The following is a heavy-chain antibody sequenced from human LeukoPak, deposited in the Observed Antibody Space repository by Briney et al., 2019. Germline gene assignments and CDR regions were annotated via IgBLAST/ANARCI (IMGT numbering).Heavy chain of an antibody. V-gene: IGHV4-30-2*01. CDR2: IYHSGST. Sequence: PSETLSLTCAVSGGSISRGGSSWSWIRQPPGKGLEWIGYIYHSGSTYYNPSLKSRVTISVDRSKNQFSLKLSSVTAADTAVYYCARARLHYFDYWGQGTLVTVSS. D-gene: IGHD4-11*01. J-gene: IGHJ4*02. CDR1: GGSISRGGSS. CDR3: ARARLHYFDY.